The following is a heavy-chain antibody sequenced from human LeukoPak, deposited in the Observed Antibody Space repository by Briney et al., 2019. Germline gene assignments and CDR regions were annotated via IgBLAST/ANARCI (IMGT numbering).Heavy chain of an antibody. Sequence: SETLSLTCTVSGGSISSGSYYWSWIRQPAGKGLEWIGRIYTSGSTNYNPSLKSRVTISVDTSKNQFSLKLSSVTAADTAVYYCARGGATIFGVVIMHALDYWGQGTLVTVSS. CDR3: ARGGATIFGVVIMHALDY. D-gene: IGHD3-3*01. CDR2: IYTSGST. J-gene: IGHJ4*02. V-gene: IGHV4-61*02. CDR1: GGSISSGSYY.